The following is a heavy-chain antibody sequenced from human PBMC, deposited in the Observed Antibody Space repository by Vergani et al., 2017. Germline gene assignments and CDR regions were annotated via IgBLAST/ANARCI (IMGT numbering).Heavy chain of an antibody. Sequence: QVQLQESGPGLVKPSETLSLTCTVSGGSISSYYWSWIRQPPGKGLEWIGYIYYSGSTNYNPSLKSRVTISVDTSKNQFSLKLSSVTAADTAVYYCARSDTRNLGWFDPWGQGILVTVSS. CDR3: ARSDTRNLGWFDP. D-gene: IGHD3-16*01. V-gene: IGHV4-59*01. J-gene: IGHJ5*02. CDR2: IYYSGST. CDR1: GGSISSYY.